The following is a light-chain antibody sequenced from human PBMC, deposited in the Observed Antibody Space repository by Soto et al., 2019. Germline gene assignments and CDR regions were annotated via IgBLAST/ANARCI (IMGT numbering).Light chain of an antibody. CDR1: QTVSSS. CDR3: QQRARWPST. CDR2: EAY. Sequence: EIVLTQSPATLSLSPGERATLSCRASQTVSSSLAWYQQKPGQAPRLLIYEAYTRATGVAARFTGSGSAADFSLTITSLEPEDFAVYYCQQRARWPSTFGPGTKVE. V-gene: IGKV3-11*01. J-gene: IGKJ2*02.